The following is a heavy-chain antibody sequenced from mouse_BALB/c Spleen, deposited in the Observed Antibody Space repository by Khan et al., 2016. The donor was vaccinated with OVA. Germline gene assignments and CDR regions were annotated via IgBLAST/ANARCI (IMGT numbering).Heavy chain of an antibody. V-gene: IGHV1-31*01. CDR3: ARSYGSSFYWYFDV. J-gene: IGHJ1*01. CDR1: GYSFTGYY. D-gene: IGHD1-1*01. CDR2: INPYNGAT. Sequence: VQLKQSGPELVKPGASVKISCKASGYSFTGYYMHWVKQSHAKSLEWIGRINPYNGATSYNQNFKDKASLTVDKSSNTAYMELHSLTSEDSAVYYCARSYGSSFYWYFDVWGAGTTFTVSS.